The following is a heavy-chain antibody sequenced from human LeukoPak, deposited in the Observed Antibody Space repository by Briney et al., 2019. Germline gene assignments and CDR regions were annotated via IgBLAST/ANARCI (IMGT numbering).Heavy chain of an antibody. CDR1: GYSFTSYW. V-gene: IGHV5-51*01. J-gene: IGHJ6*03. D-gene: IGHD2-2*01. Sequence: GESLKISCKGPGYSFTSYWIGWVRQMPGKGLEWMGIIYPGDSDTRYSPSFQGQVTISADKSISTAYLQWSSLKASDTAMYYCARQRIVVVPAASYYYYYYMDVWGKGTTVTVSS. CDR3: ARQRIVVVPAASYYYYYYMDV. CDR2: IYPGDSDT.